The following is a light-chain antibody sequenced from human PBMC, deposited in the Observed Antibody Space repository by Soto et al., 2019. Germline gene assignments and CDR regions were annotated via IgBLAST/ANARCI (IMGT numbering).Light chain of an antibody. J-gene: IGKJ1*01. CDR1: QSVLYSSNNKNY. V-gene: IGKV4-1*01. Sequence: DIVVTQSPDCLAVSLGERATINCKSSQSVLYSSNNKNYLAWYQQKPGQPPKLLIYWASTRESGVPDRFSGSGSGTDFTLTISSLQAEDVAVYYCQQYYSTPRTFGQGTKVDIK. CDR2: WAS. CDR3: QQYYSTPRT.